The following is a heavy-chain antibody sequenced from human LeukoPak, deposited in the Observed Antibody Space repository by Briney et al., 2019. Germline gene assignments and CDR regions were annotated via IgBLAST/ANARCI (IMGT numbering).Heavy chain of an antibody. J-gene: IGHJ4*02. CDR2: LHYSGST. V-gene: IGHV4-59*08. Sequence: PSETLSLTCTVSGASISSFYWSWIRQPPGKGLEWIGWLHYSGSTSYNPSLKSRVTLSLDTSKNQFSLKLRPVTAADTAVYYCARLRVYSSSYYFDYWGQGTLVTVSS. CDR3: ARLRVYSSSYYFDY. CDR1: GASISSFY. D-gene: IGHD6-6*01.